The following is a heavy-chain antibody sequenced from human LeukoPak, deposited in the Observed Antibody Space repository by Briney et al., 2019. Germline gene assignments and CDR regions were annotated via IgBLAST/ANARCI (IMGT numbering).Heavy chain of an antibody. D-gene: IGHD3/OR15-3a*01. CDR3: ARVGRTGYYYFDY. J-gene: IGHJ4*02. CDR2: IYYSGST. CDR1: GGSISSYY. Sequence: PSETLSLTCTVSGGSISSYYWSWIRQPAGKGLEWIGYIYYSGSTNYNPSLKSRVTISVDTSKNQFSLKLSSVTAADTAVYYCARVGRTGYYYFDYWGQGTLVTVSS. V-gene: IGHV4-59*01.